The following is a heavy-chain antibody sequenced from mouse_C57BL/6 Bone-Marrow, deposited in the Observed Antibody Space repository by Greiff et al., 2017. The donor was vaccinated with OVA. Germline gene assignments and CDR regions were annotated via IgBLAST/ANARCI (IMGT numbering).Heavy chain of an antibody. CDR2: ISNGGGST. CDR1: GFTFSDFY. Sequence: VKLVESGGGLVQPGGSLKLSCAASGFTFSDFYMYWIRQTPEKSLEWVAYISNGGGSTYYPDTVKGRFTISRDNAKNTLYLQMSRLKSEDTAMYYCARLDAMGYWGQGTSVTVSS. V-gene: IGHV5-12*01. J-gene: IGHJ4*01. CDR3: ARLDAMGY.